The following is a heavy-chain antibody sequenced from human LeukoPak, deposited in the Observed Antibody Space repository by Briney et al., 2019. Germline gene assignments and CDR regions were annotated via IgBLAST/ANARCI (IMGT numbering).Heavy chain of an antibody. D-gene: IGHD6-13*01. J-gene: IGHJ4*02. Sequence: GGSLRLSCAASGFTFDDYAMHRVRQAPGKGLEWVSGISWNSGSIGYADSVKGRFTISRDNAKNSLYLQMNSPRAEDTALYYCAKDSSSSWPYYFDYWGQGTLVTVSS. V-gene: IGHV3-9*01. CDR3: AKDSSSSWPYYFDY. CDR2: ISWNSGSI. CDR1: GFTFDDYA.